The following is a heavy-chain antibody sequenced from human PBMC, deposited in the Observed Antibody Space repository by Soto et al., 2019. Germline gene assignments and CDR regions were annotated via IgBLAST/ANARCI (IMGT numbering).Heavy chain of an antibody. CDR3: ARGQPTQRSIAVGIDY. CDR2: IGTAGDT. J-gene: IGHJ4*02. V-gene: IGHV3-13*01. D-gene: IGHD6-19*01. CDR1: GFTFSSYD. Sequence: PGGSLRLSCAASGFTFSSYDMHWVRQATGKGLEWVSAIGTAGDTYYPGSVKGRFTISRENAKNSLYLQMNSLRAGDTAVYYCARGQPTQRSIAVGIDYWGQGTLVTVSS.